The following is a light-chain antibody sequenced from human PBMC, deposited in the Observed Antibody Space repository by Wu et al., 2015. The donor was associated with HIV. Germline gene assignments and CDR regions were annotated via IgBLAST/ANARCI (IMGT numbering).Light chain of an antibody. V-gene: IGKV3-11*01. CDR3: QQRSS. J-gene: IGKJ5*01. CDR1: ESVRAN. Sequence: EVVMTQSPATLSVSPGERATLSCRASESVRANIAWYQYKPGQAPRLLVYGASARATGVPARFSGSGSGTDFTLTITSVEPEDYAVYYCQQRSSFGQGTRLDIK. CDR2: GAS.